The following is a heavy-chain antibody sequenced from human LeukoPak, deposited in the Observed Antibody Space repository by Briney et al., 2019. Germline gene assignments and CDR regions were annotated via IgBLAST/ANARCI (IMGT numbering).Heavy chain of an antibody. CDR3: ARDLLVSFGELGL. J-gene: IGHJ4*02. D-gene: IGHD3-10*01. Sequence: GGSLRLSCAASGFTFNIYTMHWVRQAPGKGLEWVSLISYDGSDKLYADSVKGRFTISRDNSKNTLYLQLDSLRPEDTAVYYCARDLLVSFGELGLWGQGTLVTVSS. CDR1: GFTFNIYT. V-gene: IGHV3-30-3*01. CDR2: ISYDGSDK.